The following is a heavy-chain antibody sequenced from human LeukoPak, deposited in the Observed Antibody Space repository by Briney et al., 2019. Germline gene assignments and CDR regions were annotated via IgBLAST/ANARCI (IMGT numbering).Heavy chain of an antibody. D-gene: IGHD6-13*01. CDR3: TLSAAGPPWFDP. CDR2: IRSKANSYAT. J-gene: IGHJ5*02. Sequence: GGSLRLSCAASGFTFSGSAMHWVRQASGKGLEWVGRIRSKANSYATAYAASVKGRFTISRDDSKNTAYLQMNSLKTEDTAVYYCTLSAAGPPWFDPWGQGTLVTVSS. V-gene: IGHV3-73*01. CDR1: GFTFSGSA.